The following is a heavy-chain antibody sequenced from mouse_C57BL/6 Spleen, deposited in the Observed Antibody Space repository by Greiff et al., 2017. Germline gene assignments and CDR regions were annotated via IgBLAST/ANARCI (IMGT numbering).Heavy chain of an antibody. CDR3: ARHTPPTMITTHYYAMDY. CDR2: IWSDGST. CDR1: GFSLTSSG. J-gene: IGHJ4*01. V-gene: IGHV2-6-1*01. D-gene: IGHD2-4*01. Sequence: VKLMESGPGLVAPSQSLSITCTVSGFSLTSSGVHWVRQPPGKGLEWLVVIWSDGSTTYNSALNSRLSISKDNSKSQVFLKMNSLQTDDTAMYYCARHTPPTMITTHYYAMDYWGQGTSVTVSS.